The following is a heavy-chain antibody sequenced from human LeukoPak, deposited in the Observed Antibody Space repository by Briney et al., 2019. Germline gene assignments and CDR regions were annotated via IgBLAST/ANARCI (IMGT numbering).Heavy chain of an antibody. V-gene: IGHV3-53*01. D-gene: IGHD3-22*01. J-gene: IGHJ3*02. CDR3: ARGGRGSAAVVAPRSFDI. CDR2: TYTGGNS. Sequence: PGGSLRLSCAASGFTFSSTHMVWVRQAPGKGLEWVSVTYTGGNSYYAGSVQGRFIISRDISKNTLYLQMNSLRAEDSALYYCARGGRGSAAVVAPRSFDIWGQGTMVTVSS. CDR1: GFTFSSTH.